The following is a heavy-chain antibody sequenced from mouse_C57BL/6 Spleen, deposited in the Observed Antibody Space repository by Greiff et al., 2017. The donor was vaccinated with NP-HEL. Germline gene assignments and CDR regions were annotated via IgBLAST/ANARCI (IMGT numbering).Heavy chain of an antibody. J-gene: IGHJ4*01. V-gene: IGHV1-4*01. CDR3: AREGLRRNYYYAMDY. Sequence: QVQLQQSGAELARPGASVKMSCKASGYTFTSYTMHWVKQRPVQGLEWIGYINPSSGYTKYNQKFKDKATLTADKSSSTAYMQLSSLTSEDSAVYYCAREGLRRNYYYAMDYWGQGTSVTVSS. CDR2: INPSSGYT. D-gene: IGHD2-2*01. CDR1: GYTFTSYT.